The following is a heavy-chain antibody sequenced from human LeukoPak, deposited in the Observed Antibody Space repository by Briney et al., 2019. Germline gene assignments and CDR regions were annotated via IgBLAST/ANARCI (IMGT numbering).Heavy chain of an antibody. CDR3: ARDRGRGAALDY. J-gene: IGHJ4*02. CDR1: GGSISSYY. CDR2: IYYSGST. D-gene: IGHD2-15*01. Sequence: SETLSLTCTVSGGSISSYYWSWIRQPPGKGLEWIGYIYYSGSTNYNPSLKSRVTISVDTSKNQFSLKLSSVTAADTAVYYCARDRGRGAALDYWGQGTLVTASS. V-gene: IGHV4-59*01.